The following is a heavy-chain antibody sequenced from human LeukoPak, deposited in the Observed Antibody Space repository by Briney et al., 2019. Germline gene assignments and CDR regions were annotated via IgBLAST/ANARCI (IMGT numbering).Heavy chain of an antibody. CDR2: IPGSGTYS. CDR1: GFTFSTYT. Sequence: GGSLRLSCAASGFTFSTYTMNWVRQAPGKGLEWVLSIPGSGTYSHHADSVKGRFTISRDNAKNSLYLDMDNLRAEDTAVYYCVRGDSRDYWGQGTLVTVSS. V-gene: IGHV3-21*01. D-gene: IGHD6-13*01. CDR3: VRGDSRDY. J-gene: IGHJ4*02.